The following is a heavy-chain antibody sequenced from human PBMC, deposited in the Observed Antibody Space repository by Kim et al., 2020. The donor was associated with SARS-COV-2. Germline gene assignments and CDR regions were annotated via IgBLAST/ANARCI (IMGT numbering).Heavy chain of an antibody. CDR3: ARDQGYYDFWSGYYNWRGEYYYYGMDV. V-gene: IGHV3-33*01. J-gene: IGHJ6*02. CDR2: IWYDGSNK. CDR1: GFTFSSYG. D-gene: IGHD3-3*01. Sequence: GGSLRLSCAASGFTFSSYGMHWVRQAPGKGLEWVAVIWYDGSNKYYADSVKGRFTISRDNSKNTLYLQMNSLRAEDTAVYYCARDQGYYDFWSGYYNWRGEYYYYGMDVWGQGATVTVSS.